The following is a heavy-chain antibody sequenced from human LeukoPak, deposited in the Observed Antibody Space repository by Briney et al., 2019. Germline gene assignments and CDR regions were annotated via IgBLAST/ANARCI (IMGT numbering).Heavy chain of an antibody. CDR2: ISSTITTI. Sequence: GGSLRLXCAASGLRFSGHYMSWNRQAPGKGLEWISYISSTITTIYYADSVKGRFTISRDNAKYSLSLQMSSLRAEDTAVYYCARGDCSATSCYYFDNWGQGTLVTVSS. J-gene: IGHJ4*02. D-gene: IGHD2-15*01. V-gene: IGHV3-11*04. CDR3: ARGDCSATSCYYFDN. CDR1: GLRFSGHY.